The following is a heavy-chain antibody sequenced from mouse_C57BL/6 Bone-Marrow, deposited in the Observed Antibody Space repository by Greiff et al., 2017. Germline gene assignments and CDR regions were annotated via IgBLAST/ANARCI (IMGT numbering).Heavy chain of an antibody. CDR3: ARGDGNYRFAY. V-gene: IGHV1-54*01. J-gene: IGHJ3*01. Sequence: VKVVESGAELVRPGTSVKVSCKASGYAFTNYLIEWVKQRPGQGLEWIGVINPGSGGTNYNEKFKGKATLTADKSSSTAYMQLSSLTSEDSAVYFCARGDGNYRFAYWGQGTLVTVSA. D-gene: IGHD2-1*01. CDR2: INPGSGGT. CDR1: GYAFTNYL.